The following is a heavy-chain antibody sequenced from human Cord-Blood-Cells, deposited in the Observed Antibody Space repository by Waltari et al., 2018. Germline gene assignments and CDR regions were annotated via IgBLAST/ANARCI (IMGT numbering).Heavy chain of an antibody. J-gene: IGHJ3*02. V-gene: IGHV1-69*09. CDR1: GGTFSIYS. Sequence: QVQLVQSAAEVKKPGSSVKVACKASGGTFSIYSISWLRQAPGQGLEWMGRIIPILGIANYAQKFQGRVTITADKSTSTAYMELSSLRSEDTAVYYCARSTGERDAFDIWGQGTMVTVSS. CDR3: ARSTGERDAFDI. D-gene: IGHD7-27*01. CDR2: IIPILGIA.